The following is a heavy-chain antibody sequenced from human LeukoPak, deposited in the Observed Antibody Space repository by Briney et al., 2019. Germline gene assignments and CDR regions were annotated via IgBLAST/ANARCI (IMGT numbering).Heavy chain of an antibody. CDR2: IYPRDGST. V-gene: IGHV1-46*01. CDR3: ARENIVAGPTYYYDSSGYWDY. J-gene: IGHJ4*02. Sequence: ASVKVSCKASGYTFTSNYIHWVRQAPGQGLEWMGMIYPRDGSTSYAQKFQGRVTITADESTSTAYMELSSLGSEDTAVYYCARENIVAGPTYYYDSSGYWDYWGQGTLVTVSS. CDR1: GYTFTSNY. D-gene: IGHD3-22*01.